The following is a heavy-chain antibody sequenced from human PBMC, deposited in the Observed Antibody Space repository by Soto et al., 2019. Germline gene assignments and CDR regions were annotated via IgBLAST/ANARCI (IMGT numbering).Heavy chain of an antibody. J-gene: IGHJ6*02. CDR3: ARDQTNYGMDV. CDR1: GYXYTSYD. CDR2: MNPNSGNT. V-gene: IGHV1-8*01. Sequence: GASVKVSCKASGYXYTSYDINWVRQATGKGLEWMGWMNPNSGNTVYAQKFQGRVTMTRNTSISTAYMELSSLRSEDTAVYYCARDQTNYGMDVWGQGTTVTVSS.